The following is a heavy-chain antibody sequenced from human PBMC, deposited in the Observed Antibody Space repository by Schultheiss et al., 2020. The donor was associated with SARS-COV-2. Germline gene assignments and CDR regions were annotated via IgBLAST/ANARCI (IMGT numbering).Heavy chain of an antibody. V-gene: IGHV1-3*01. Sequence: ASVKVSCKASGYTFTSYAMHWVRQAPGQRLEWMGWINADNGNTKYSQKFQGRVTVTGDTSANTAYMELSSLRSEDTAVYYCASFHWYYGSGNNGVDVWGQGTTVTVSS. D-gene: IGHD3-10*01. CDR3: ASFHWYYGSGNNGVDV. CDR1: GYTFTSYA. CDR2: INADNGNT. J-gene: IGHJ6*02.